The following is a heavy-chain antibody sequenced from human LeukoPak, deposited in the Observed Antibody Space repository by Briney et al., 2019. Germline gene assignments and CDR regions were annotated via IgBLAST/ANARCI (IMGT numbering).Heavy chain of an antibody. J-gene: IGHJ4*02. Sequence: PSETLSLTCTVSGGSISGYYWSWIRQPPGKALEWIWYIFYSGSTTYNPSLKSRVTISVDTSKNQFPLKLSSVIAADTAVYYCARVIAVAGGVPPRYFDYWGQGTLVTVSS. CDR2: IFYSGST. CDR1: GGSISGYY. CDR3: ARVIAVAGGVPPRYFDY. D-gene: IGHD6-19*01. V-gene: IGHV4-59*01.